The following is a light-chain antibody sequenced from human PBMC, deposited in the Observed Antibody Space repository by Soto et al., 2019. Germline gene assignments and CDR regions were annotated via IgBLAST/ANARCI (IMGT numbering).Light chain of an antibody. V-gene: IGKV1-17*01. Sequence: DIQMTQSPSSLYASVGDRVTITCRASQGIRTDLGWYQQKPGKAPKRLIYGASSLQSGVPSRFSGSGSGTEFTHTISSLQPEDFATYYCLQHDTYPQTFGQGTKVEIK. CDR1: QGIRTD. CDR2: GAS. CDR3: LQHDTYPQT. J-gene: IGKJ1*01.